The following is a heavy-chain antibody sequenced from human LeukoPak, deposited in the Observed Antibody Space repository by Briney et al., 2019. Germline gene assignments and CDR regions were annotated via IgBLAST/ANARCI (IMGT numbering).Heavy chain of an antibody. CDR1: GGSISSYY. CDR2: IYYSGST. Sequence: SETLSLTCTVSGGSISSYYWSWIRQPPGKGLEWIGYIYYSGSTNYNPSLKSRVTLSVDTSKNQFSLKLSSVTAADTAVYYCAKSRVMDGYFDYWGQGTLVTVSS. D-gene: IGHD3-16*01. V-gene: IGHV4-59*01. J-gene: IGHJ4*02. CDR3: AKSRVMDGYFDY.